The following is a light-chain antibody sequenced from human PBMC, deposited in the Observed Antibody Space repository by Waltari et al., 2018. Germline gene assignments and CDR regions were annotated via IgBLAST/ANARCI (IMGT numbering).Light chain of an antibody. Sequence: QSALTQPASVSGSPGQSITISCSGTSSDVGTYNLVSWYQHHPGKAPKLMLYEATKRPSGVSSRFSASKSGNTASLTISGLQAEDEAEYYCCSYAGSDTYVFGTGTKVTVL. CDR2: EAT. J-gene: IGLJ1*01. V-gene: IGLV2-23*01. CDR1: SSDVGTYNL. CDR3: CSYAGSDTYV.